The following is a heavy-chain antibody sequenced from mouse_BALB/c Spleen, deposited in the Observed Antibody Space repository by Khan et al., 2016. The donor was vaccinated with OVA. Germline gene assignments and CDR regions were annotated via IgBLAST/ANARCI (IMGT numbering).Heavy chain of an antibody. Sequence: QVQLKESGAEQVKPGASVKMSSKTSGYTFSSYWMHWVKQRPGQGLEWIGYINPTSGYTEYNEKFKDKATLSADKSSSTAYMQLTSLTSEDSAVYYCARDRIDYWGQGTTLTVSS. J-gene: IGHJ2*01. V-gene: IGHV1-7*01. CDR1: GYTFSSYW. CDR3: ARDRIDY. CDR2: INPTSGYT.